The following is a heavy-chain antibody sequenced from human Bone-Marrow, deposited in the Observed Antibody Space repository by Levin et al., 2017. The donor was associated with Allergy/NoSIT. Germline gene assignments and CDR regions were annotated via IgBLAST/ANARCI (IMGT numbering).Heavy chain of an antibody. CDR2: INHSGST. Sequence: SQTLSLTCAVYGGSFSGYYWSWLRQPPGKGLEWIGEINHSGSTNYNPSLKSRVTISVDTSKNQFSLKLSSVTAADTAVYYCARVCSGGSCYFDYWGQGTLVTVSS. D-gene: IGHD2-15*01. CDR3: ARVCSGGSCYFDY. CDR1: GGSFSGYY. V-gene: IGHV4-34*01. J-gene: IGHJ4*02.